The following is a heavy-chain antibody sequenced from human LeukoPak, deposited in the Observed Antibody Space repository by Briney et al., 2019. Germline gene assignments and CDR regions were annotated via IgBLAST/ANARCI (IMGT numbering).Heavy chain of an antibody. V-gene: IGHV4-34*01. CDR3: AGGAVSSRSYYFDY. J-gene: IGHJ4*02. Sequence: SETLSLTCAVYGGSFSGYYWSWIRQPPGKGLEWIGEINHSGSTNYNPSLKSRVTISVDTSKNQFSLKLSSVTAADTAVYYCAGGAVSSRSYYFDYWGQGTLVTVSS. CDR1: GGSFSGYY. CDR2: INHSGST. D-gene: IGHD6-13*01.